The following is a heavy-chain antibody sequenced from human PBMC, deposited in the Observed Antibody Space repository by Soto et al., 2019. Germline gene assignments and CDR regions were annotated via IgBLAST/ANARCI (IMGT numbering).Heavy chain of an antibody. D-gene: IGHD3-3*01. Sequence: GASVKVSCKASGYTFTGYYMHWVRQAPGQGLEWMGWINPNSGGTNYAQKFQGRVTMTRDTSISTAYMELSRLRSDDTAVYYCARDSTYYDFWSGYYTGTPTSNFDYWGQGTLVTVSS. CDR3: ARDSTYYDFWSGYYTGTPTSNFDY. V-gene: IGHV1-2*02. J-gene: IGHJ4*02. CDR1: GYTFTGYY. CDR2: INPNSGGT.